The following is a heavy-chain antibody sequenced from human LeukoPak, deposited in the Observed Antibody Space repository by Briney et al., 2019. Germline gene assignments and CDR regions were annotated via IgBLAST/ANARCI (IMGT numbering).Heavy chain of an antibody. CDR1: GGSISSSSYY. V-gene: IGHV4-39*01. J-gene: IGHJ4*02. CDR2: IYYSGST. D-gene: IGHD3-22*01. Sequence: SETLSLTCTVSGGSISSSSYYWGWIRQPPGKGLEWIGSIYYSGSTYYNPSLKSRVTISVDTSNNQFSLKLSSVTAADTAVYYCASTRTMTSLGLDYWGQGTLVTVSS. CDR3: ASTRTMTSLGLDY.